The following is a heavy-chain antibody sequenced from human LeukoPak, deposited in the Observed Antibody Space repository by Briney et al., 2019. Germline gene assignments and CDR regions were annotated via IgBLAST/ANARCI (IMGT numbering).Heavy chain of an antibody. CDR3: TRDPPVASAPGYFDS. D-gene: IGHD2-15*01. J-gene: IGHJ4*02. CDR2: IIPIFGTT. V-gene: IGHV1-69*13. Sequence: ASVKVSCKPSGGTFSNYAVAWVRQAPRQGLEWMGHIIPIFGTTSYAPKFQGRVTLTADEVTTTAYMELRSLTSEDTAVYYCTRDPPVASAPGYFDSWGQGSLVTVSS. CDR1: GGTFSNYA.